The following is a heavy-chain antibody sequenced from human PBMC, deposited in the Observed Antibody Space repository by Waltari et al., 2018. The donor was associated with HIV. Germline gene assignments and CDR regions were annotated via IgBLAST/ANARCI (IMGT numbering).Heavy chain of an antibody. CDR3: VTLYNESPLYSNF. Sequence: QLIQSTSALKRPGAPVTISCQVSVYPLSDFSMQWVRQGRGQRLEWMGGFDPKNGKPVYSQRFWGRVSLAEDTSQDTAFLELNRLTSDDTAVYYCVTLYNESPLYSNFWGQGTLVTV. CDR1: VYPLSDFS. V-gene: IGHV1-24*01. J-gene: IGHJ1*01. D-gene: IGHD2-15*01. CDR2: FDPKNGKP.